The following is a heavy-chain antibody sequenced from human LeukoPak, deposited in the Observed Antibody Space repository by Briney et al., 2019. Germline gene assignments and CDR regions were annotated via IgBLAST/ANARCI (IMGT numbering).Heavy chain of an antibody. Sequence: ASVKVSCKASGYTFTGYYMHWVRQAPGQGLEWMGWINPNSGGTNYAQKFQGRVTMTRDTSISTAYMELSRLRSDDTAVYYCAKGARKTDRVVLIDYWGQGTLVTVSS. CDR1: GYTFTGYY. J-gene: IGHJ4*02. CDR3: AKGARKTDRVVLIDY. V-gene: IGHV1-2*02. D-gene: IGHD6-6*01. CDR2: INPNSGGT.